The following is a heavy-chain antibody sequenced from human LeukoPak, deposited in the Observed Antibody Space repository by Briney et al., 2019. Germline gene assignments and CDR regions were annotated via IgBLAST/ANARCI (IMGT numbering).Heavy chain of an antibody. J-gene: IGHJ4*02. CDR2: IRYDGSNK. CDR3: AKVGIVGATVPFDY. V-gene: IGHV3-30*02. D-gene: IGHD1-26*01. Sequence: GSLRLSCAASGFTFSSYGMHWVRQAPGKELEWVAFIRYDGSNKYYADSVKGRFTISRDNSKNTLYLQMNSLRAEDTAVYYCAKVGIVGATVPFDYWGQGTLVTVSS. CDR1: GFTFSSYG.